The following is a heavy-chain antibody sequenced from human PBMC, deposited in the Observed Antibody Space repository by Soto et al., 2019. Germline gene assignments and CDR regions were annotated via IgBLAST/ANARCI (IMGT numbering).Heavy chain of an antibody. J-gene: IGHJ3*01. CDR2: ILVDVRT. D-gene: IGHD2-8*02. Sequence: GESLRLSCALSGFICSSYDISWVRQPPGSLREWVATILVDVRTFYENSVKGRFTISRDSSQNTVYMQMHSLTAGDKALYYCAKATATGGGAFDLCGQGTMVTVSS. CDR1: GFICSSYD. CDR3: AKATATGGGAFDL. V-gene: IGHV3-23*02.